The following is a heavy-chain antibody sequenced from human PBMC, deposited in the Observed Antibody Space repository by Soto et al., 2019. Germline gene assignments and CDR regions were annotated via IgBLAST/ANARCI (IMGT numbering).Heavy chain of an antibody. CDR3: ARDPAAAGPIYYGMDV. CDR1: GCTFSSYA. V-gene: IGHV1-69*13. CDR2: IIPIFGTA. J-gene: IGHJ6*02. Sequence: ASVKVSCKASGCTFSSYAISWVRQAPGQGLEWMGGIIPIFGTANYAQKFQGRVTITADESTSTAYMELSSLRSEDTAVYYCARDPAAAGPIYYGMDVWGQGTTVTVSS. D-gene: IGHD6-13*01.